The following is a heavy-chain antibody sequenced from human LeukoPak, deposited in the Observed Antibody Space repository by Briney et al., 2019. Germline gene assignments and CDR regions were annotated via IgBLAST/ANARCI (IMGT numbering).Heavy chain of an antibody. CDR2: ISSSSSTI. CDR1: GFTFSSYS. D-gene: IGHD3-3*01. V-gene: IGHV3-48*01. CDR3: VKYDFWSGSNAFDI. J-gene: IGHJ3*02. Sequence: GGSLRLSCAASGFTFSSYSMNWVRQAPGKGLEWVSYISSSSSTIYYADSVKGRFTISRDNAKNSLYLQMNSLRAEDTAVYYCVKYDFWSGSNAFDIWGQGTMVTVSS.